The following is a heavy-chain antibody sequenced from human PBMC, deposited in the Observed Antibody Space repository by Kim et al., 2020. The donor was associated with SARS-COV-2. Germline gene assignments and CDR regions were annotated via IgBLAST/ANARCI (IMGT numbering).Heavy chain of an antibody. V-gene: IGHV1-2*02. Sequence: ASVKVSCKASGYTFTGQYMHWGRQAPGQGLEWMGWINPNNGGTNYAQKFQGRVTMTRDTSINSAYMELSRLRSDDTAVYYCARGGDYDILTGYTTQNWFDPWGQGTQVTVSA. J-gene: IGHJ5*01. CDR1: GYTFTGQY. CDR3: ARGGDYDILTGYTTQNWFDP. D-gene: IGHD3-9*01. CDR2: INPNNGGT.